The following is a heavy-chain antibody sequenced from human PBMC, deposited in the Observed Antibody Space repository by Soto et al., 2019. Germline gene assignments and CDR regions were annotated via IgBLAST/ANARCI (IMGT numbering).Heavy chain of an antibody. CDR1: GFTFSSYG. D-gene: IGHD3-22*01. V-gene: IGHV3-30*18. Sequence: LRLSCAASGFTFSSYGMHWVRQAPGKGLEWVAVISYDGSNKYYADSVKGRFTISRDNSKNTLYLQMNSLRAEDTAVYYCAKDFDYYDSSGTDYWGQGTRVTVSA. CDR2: ISYDGSNK. J-gene: IGHJ4*02. CDR3: AKDFDYYDSSGTDY.